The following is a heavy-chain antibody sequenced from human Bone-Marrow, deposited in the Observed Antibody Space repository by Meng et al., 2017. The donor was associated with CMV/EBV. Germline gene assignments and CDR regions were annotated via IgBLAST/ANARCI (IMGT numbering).Heavy chain of an antibody. J-gene: IGHJ6*01. CDR1: GGSFSGYY. V-gene: IGHV4-34*01. D-gene: IGHD2-2*01. CDR3: ARAYQLADYYYYGMDV. CDR2: INHSGST. Sequence: SETLSLTCAVYGGSFSGYYWSWIRQPPGKGLEWIGEINHSGSTNYNPSLKSRVTISVDTSKNQFSLKLSSVTAADTAVYYCARAYQLADYYYYGMDVWGQGHTVNGAS.